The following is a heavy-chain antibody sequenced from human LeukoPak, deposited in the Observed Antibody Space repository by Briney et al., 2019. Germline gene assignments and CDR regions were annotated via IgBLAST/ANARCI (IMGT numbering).Heavy chain of an antibody. CDR3: ARDFARGHSYGSFDY. Sequence: GGSLRLSCAASGFTFSSYGMHWVRQAPGKGLEWVAVIWYDGSNKYYADSVKGRFTISRDNSKNTLYLQMNSLRAEDTAVYYCARDFARGHSYGSFDYWGQGTLVTVSS. CDR2: IWYDGSNK. J-gene: IGHJ4*02. V-gene: IGHV3-33*01. CDR1: GFTFSSYG. D-gene: IGHD5-18*01.